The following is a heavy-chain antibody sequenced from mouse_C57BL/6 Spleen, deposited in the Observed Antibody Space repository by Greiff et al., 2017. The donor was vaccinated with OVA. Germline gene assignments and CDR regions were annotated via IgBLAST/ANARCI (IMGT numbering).Heavy chain of an antibody. J-gene: IGHJ1*03. D-gene: IGHD1-1*01. V-gene: IGHV1-85*01. CDR1: GYTFTSYD. CDR3: ARSYYGSSYWYFDV. Sequence: VQGVESGPELVKPGASVKLSCKASGYTFTSYDINWVKQRPGQGLEWIGWIYPRDGSTKYNEKFKGKATLTVDTSSSTAYMELHSLTSEDSAVYFCARSYYGSSYWYFDVWGTGTTVTVSS. CDR2: IYPRDGST.